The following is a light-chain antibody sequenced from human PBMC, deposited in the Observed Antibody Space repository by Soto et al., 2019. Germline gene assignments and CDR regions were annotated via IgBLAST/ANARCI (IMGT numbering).Light chain of an antibody. V-gene: IGKV1-5*03. J-gene: IGKJ5*01. CDR1: QSISSW. CDR2: KAS. Sequence: EIQMTQSPSTLSASVGDRVTITCRASQSISSWLAWYQQKPGKAPKLLIYKASSLESGVPARFSGSGSGTDFTLSINSLQPEDFATYYCQQAYSFPITFGQGTRLEI. CDR3: QQAYSFPIT.